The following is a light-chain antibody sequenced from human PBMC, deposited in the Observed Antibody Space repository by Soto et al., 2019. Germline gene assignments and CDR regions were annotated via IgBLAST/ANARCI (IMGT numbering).Light chain of an antibody. CDR1: QSITTY. Sequence: DIQVTQSPSSLSASVGDRVTITCRASQSITTYLNWYQQKPGNAPKLLIYAASSLQTGVPSRFSGSGSGTDFTLTISSLQPEDFATYYCQQAYGAPPTFGQGTKVEIK. J-gene: IGKJ1*01. CDR2: AAS. V-gene: IGKV1-39*01. CDR3: QQAYGAPPT.